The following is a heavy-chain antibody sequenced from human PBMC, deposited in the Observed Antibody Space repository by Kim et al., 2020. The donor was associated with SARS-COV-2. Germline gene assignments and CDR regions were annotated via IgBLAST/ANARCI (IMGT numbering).Heavy chain of an antibody. CDR2: ISPYNGAT. V-gene: IGHV1-18*01. D-gene: IGHD6-19*01. CDR1: GYTFANNG. Sequence: ASVKVSCKASGYTFANNGITWVRQAPGQGLEWMGWISPYNGATSYAQKFQGRVTLTTDISTTTASMDLRSLISDDTAMYYCARFASGWYVPPHNYFYFYMDVWGKGTAVTVSS. J-gene: IGHJ6*03. CDR3: ARFASGWYVPPHNYFYFYMDV.